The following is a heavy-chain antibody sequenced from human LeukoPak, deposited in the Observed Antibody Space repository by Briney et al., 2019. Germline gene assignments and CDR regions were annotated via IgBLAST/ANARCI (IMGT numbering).Heavy chain of an antibody. V-gene: IGHV3-48*02. CDR3: ARDSSDVRDDYGDF. Sequence: GGSLRLSCAASGFTFSSYSMNGVRQAPGKGLEWVSYISSSSSTIYYADSAKGRFTISRDNAKNSLYLQMNSLRDEDTAVYYCARDSSDVRDDYGDFWGQGTLVTVSS. D-gene: IGHD3-10*01. CDR1: GFTFSSYS. J-gene: IGHJ4*02. CDR2: ISSSSSTI.